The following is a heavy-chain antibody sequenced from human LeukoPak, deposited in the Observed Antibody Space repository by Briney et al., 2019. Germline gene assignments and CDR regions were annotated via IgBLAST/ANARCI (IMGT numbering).Heavy chain of an antibody. CDR2: ISSGSTYI. V-gene: IGHV3-21*01. Sequence: GGSLRLSCAASGFSFSTYYVNWVPQAPGKGLEWVACISSGSTYIFYADSVRGRFAVSRDNAKNSLYLQMNSLRADDTAVYYCVRENHGSFDYWGRGSLVTVSS. CDR3: VRENHGSFDY. J-gene: IGHJ4*02. CDR1: GFSFSTYY. D-gene: IGHD1-14*01.